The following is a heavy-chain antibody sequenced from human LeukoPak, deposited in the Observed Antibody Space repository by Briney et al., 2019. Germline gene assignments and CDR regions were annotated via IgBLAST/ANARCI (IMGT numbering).Heavy chain of an antibody. J-gene: IGHJ5*02. V-gene: IGHV3-9*01. CDR3: AKGSGQWLVKSFDP. D-gene: IGHD6-19*01. CDR2: ISWNSGSI. Sequence: PGGSLRLSCAASGFTFDDYTMHWVRQAPGKGLEWVSGISWNSGSIGYADSVKGRFTISRDNAKNSLYLQMNSLRAEDTALYYCAKGSGQWLVKSFDPWGQGTLVTVSS. CDR1: GFTFDDYT.